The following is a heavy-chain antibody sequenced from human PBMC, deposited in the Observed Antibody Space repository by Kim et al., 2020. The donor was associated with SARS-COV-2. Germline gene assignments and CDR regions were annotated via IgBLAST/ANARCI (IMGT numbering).Heavy chain of an antibody. CDR2: INHSGST. Sequence: SETLSLTCAVYGGSFSGYYWSWIRQPPGKGLEWIGEINHSGSTNYNPSLKSRVTISVDTSKNQFSLKLSSVTAADTAVYYCARGSRVLRYFDWTDAFDIWGQGTMVTVSS. CDR1: GGSFSGYY. J-gene: IGHJ3*02. D-gene: IGHD3-9*01. CDR3: ARGSRVLRYFDWTDAFDI. V-gene: IGHV4-34*01.